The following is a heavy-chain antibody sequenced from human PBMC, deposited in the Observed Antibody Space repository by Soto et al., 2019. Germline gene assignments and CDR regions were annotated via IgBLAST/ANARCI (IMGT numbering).Heavy chain of an antibody. Sequence: GGSLRLSCAASGFSFGSYCMHWVRHAPGKGLEWVAVIWYDGSNKYYADSVKGRFTISRDYSKNTLYLQMNSLSAEETAVSYGERDAASWFDPWGQGTLVTVSS. J-gene: IGHJ5*02. CDR3: ERDAASWFDP. CDR2: IWYDGSNK. CDR1: GFSFGSYC. V-gene: IGHV3-33*01.